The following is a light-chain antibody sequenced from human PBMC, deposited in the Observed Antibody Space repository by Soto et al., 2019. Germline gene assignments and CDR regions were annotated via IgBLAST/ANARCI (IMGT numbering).Light chain of an antibody. V-gene: IGKV3-11*01. J-gene: IGKJ1*01. CDR2: DAS. CDR1: QSVSSY. CDR3: QQRSNWPRT. Sequence: IVLTQSPATLSLYPGERATLSCRASQSVSSYLAWYQQKPGQAPRLLIYDASNRATGIPARFSGSGSGTDFTLTISSLEPEDFAVYYCQQRSNWPRTFGQGTKVDIK.